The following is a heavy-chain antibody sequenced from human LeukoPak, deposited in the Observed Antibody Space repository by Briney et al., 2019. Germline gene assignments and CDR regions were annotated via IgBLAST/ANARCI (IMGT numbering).Heavy chain of an antibody. CDR2: ISAYNGNT. J-gene: IGHJ6*02. D-gene: IGHD3-3*01. CDR1: GYTFTSYG. Sequence: ASVKVSCKASGYTFTSYGISWVRQAPGQGLEWMGWISAYNGNTNYAQKLQGRVTMTTVTSTSTAYMELRSLRSDDTAVYYCARDESITIFGVVNYYGMDVWGQGTTVTVSS. CDR3: ARDESITIFGVVNYYGMDV. V-gene: IGHV1-18*01.